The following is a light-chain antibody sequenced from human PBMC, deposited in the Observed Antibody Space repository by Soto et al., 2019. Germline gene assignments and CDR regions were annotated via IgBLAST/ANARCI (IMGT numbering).Light chain of an antibody. V-gene: IGKV1-17*01. CDR2: DAS. CDR3: KQYNNYST. Sequence: DIQMTQSPASLSSSVGYTFPITRRASQGIRNDLGWYQQKPGKAPKRPIYDASSLQSGVPPRFRGSGSGTDFTLTIRSLQPEDFETYYCKQYNNYSTFGQGTKVDIK. CDR1: QGIRND. J-gene: IGKJ1*01.